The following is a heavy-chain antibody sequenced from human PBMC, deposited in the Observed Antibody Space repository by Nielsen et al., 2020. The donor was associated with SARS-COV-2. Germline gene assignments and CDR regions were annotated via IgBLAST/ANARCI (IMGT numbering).Heavy chain of an antibody. V-gene: IGHV3-7*03. CDR2: IKQDGSEK. CDR1: GFTFSSYW. CDR3: ARGLEYDGGDY. J-gene: IGHJ4*02. D-gene: IGHD1-1*01. Sequence: GESLKISCAASGFTFSSYWMSWVRQAPGKGLEWVANIKQDGSEKYYVDSVKGRFTISRDNAKNSLYLQMNSLRAEDTAVYYCARGLEYDGGDYWGQGTLVTVSS.